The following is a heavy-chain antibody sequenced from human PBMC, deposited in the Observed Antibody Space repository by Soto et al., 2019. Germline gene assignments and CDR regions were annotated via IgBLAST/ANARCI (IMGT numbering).Heavy chain of an antibody. Sequence: GSGPTLVNPTQTLTLTCTFSGFSLSTSGMCVSWIRQPPGKALEWLARIDWDDDKYYSTSLKTRLTISKDTSKNQVVLTMTNMDPVDTATYYCARTVIVVVVAATEYYYYYMDVWGKGTTVTVSS. CDR1: GFSLSTSGMC. CDR2: IDWDDDK. CDR3: ARTVIVVVVAATEYYYYYMDV. J-gene: IGHJ6*03. D-gene: IGHD2-15*01. V-gene: IGHV2-70*11.